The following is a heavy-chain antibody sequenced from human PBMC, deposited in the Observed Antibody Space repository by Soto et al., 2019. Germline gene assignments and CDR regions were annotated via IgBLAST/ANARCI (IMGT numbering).Heavy chain of an antibody. J-gene: IGHJ3*02. D-gene: IGHD3-22*01. Sequence: ASVKVSCKASGYTFTSYGISWVRQAPGQGLEWMGWISAYNGNTNYAQKLQGRVTMTTDTSTSTAYMELRSLRSDDTAVYYCARDGYDYDSSGYYYSDAFDIWGQGTMVTVSS. CDR1: GYTFTSYG. V-gene: IGHV1-18*01. CDR3: ARDGYDYDSSGYYYSDAFDI. CDR2: ISAYNGNT.